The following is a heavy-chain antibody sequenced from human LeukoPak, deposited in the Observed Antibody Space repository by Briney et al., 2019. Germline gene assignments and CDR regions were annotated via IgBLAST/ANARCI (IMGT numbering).Heavy chain of an antibody. CDR1: GFTVRSNY. V-gene: IGHV3-66*02. J-gene: IGHJ3*02. Sequence: GGSLRLSCAASGFTVRSNYMNWVRQAPGKGLEWVSVIYSGGSTYYADSVKGRFTISRDNSKNTLYLQMNSLRAEDTAVYYCARATSPTVLHAFDIWGQGTMVTASS. CDR3: ARATSPTVLHAFDI. CDR2: IYSGGST. D-gene: IGHD4-17*01.